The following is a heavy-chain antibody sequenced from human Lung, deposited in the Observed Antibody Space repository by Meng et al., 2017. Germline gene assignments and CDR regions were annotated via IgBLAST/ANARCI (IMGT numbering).Heavy chain of an antibody. CDR1: GSTCSNAW. V-gene: IGHV3-15*01. J-gene: IGHJ6*02. D-gene: IGHD4-23*01. CDR2: IKSIPDGGTT. Sequence: GGSLRLSCAASGSTCSNAWMSWVRQAPGKGLEWVGRIKSIPDGGTTDYAAPVKGRFTISRDDSKNTLYMQVHSLKAEDTAVYYYITDPATVAPPYSYGMDAWGQGTTVTVSS. CDR3: ITDPATVAPPYSYGMDA.